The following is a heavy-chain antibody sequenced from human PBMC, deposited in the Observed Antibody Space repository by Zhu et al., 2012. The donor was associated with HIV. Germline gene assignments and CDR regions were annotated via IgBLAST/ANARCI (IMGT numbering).Heavy chain of an antibody. J-gene: IGHJ4*02. Sequence: QVQLQESGPGLVKPSETLSLNCSVSGASIGSGGFHWGWVRQPPGKGLEWIGTISYSGDTYYSPSLKSRLTMSVDTSKNQLSLRLTSATAADTAVYYCARHVRYCSGTVCTRALYNYWGQGSWSPSPQ. CDR2: ISYSGDT. CDR1: GASIGSGGFH. D-gene: IGHD2-15*01. V-gene: IGHV4-39*07. CDR3: ARHVRYCSGTVCTRALYNY.